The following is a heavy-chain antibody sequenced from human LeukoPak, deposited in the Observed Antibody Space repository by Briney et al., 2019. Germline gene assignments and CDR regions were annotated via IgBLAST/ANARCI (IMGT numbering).Heavy chain of an antibody. D-gene: IGHD4-23*01. CDR2: IYTSGTT. V-gene: IGHV4-61*02. CDR3: ARGEYGDNPHFDN. Sequence: SETLSLTCAVSGASISSDSSYWSWIRQPAGKGLEWIGRIYTSGTTNYNPSLTSRVTMSLDTSKNQFSLKLSSVTAADTAVYYCARGEYGDNPHFDNWGQGTLVTVSS. J-gene: IGHJ4*02. CDR1: GASISSDSSY.